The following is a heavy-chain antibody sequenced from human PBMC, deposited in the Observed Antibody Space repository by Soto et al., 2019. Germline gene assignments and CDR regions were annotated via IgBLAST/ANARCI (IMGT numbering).Heavy chain of an antibody. CDR2: ISGSGGST. Sequence: PGGSLRLSCAASGFTFSSYAMSWVRQAPGKGLEWVSAISGSGGSTYYADSVKGRFTISRDNSKNTLYLQMNSLRAEDTAVYYCAKGPLPLNPYCSGGSCYDTRPGNYWGQGTLVTVS. V-gene: IGHV3-23*01. D-gene: IGHD2-15*01. J-gene: IGHJ4*02. CDR3: AKGPLPLNPYCSGGSCYDTRPGNY. CDR1: GFTFSSYA.